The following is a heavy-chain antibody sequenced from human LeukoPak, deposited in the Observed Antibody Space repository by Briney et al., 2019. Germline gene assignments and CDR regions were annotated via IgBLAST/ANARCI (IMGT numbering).Heavy chain of an antibody. CDR2: IDSDGRSS. CDR3: AYSSSWYGMDV. Sequence: GGSLRLSCAASGFPFSIYWMHWIRQAPGKGLVWVSRIDSDGRSSTYADSVKGRFTISRDNAKKTLYLQMDSVRAEDTAVYYCAYSSSWYGMDVWGQGTTVTVSS. J-gene: IGHJ6*02. CDR1: GFPFSIYW. D-gene: IGHD6-13*01. V-gene: IGHV3-74*01.